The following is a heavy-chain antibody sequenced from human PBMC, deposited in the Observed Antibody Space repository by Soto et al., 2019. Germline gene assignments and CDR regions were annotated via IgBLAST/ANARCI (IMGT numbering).Heavy chain of an antibody. J-gene: IGHJ6*02. CDR1: GGTFSSYT. V-gene: IGHV1-69*02. D-gene: IGHD2-15*01. CDR3: ARTYCSGGSCSGQTSYYYGMGV. CDR2: IIPILGIA. Sequence: QVQLVQSGAEVKKPGSSVKVSCKASGGTFSSYTISWVRQAPGQGLEWMGRIIPILGIANYAQKFQGRVTITADQSSSTAYMELSSLRSEDTAVYYCARTYCSGGSCSGQTSYYYGMGVWGQGTTVTVSS.